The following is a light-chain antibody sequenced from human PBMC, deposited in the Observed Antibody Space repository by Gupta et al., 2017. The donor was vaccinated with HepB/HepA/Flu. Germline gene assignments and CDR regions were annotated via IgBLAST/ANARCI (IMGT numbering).Light chain of an antibody. J-gene: IGKJ1*01. CDR2: KAS. V-gene: IGKV1-5*03. Sequence: DIQMTQSPSTLSASVGDRVTITCLASQSISSWLAWYQQKPGKAPKLLIYKASSLESGVPSMFSGSGSGTEFTRTISSLQPDDFATYYCQQYNSYPWTFGQGTKVEIK. CDR1: QSISSW. CDR3: QQYNSYPWT.